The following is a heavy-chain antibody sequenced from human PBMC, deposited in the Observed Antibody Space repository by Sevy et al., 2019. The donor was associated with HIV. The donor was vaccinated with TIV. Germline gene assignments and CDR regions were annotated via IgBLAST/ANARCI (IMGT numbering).Heavy chain of an antibody. D-gene: IGHD3-22*01. CDR2: ISGPGLST. Sequence: GGSLRLSCTASGFTFNTHAMTWVRQAPGKGLEWVSVISGPGLSTYYADSVKGRFTISRDNSQNTLYLQMNSVRVDDTATYYCAKALNPALESMIEVILRTLKGFDVWGQGTMVTVSS. V-gene: IGHV3-23*01. CDR1: GFTFNTHA. J-gene: IGHJ3*01. CDR3: AKALNPALESMIEVILRTLKGFDV.